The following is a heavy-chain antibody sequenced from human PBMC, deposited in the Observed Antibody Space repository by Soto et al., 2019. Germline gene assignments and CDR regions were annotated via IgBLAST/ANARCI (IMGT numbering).Heavy chain of an antibody. Sequence: EVQLLESGGGLVQPGGSLRLSCIGSGFTFSDYAMTWVRQAPGKGLEWIASISGGGGVTEYADSVRGRYTITRDNSKSTLYLQMNRLRIEDSAVYYCAKPYHQLAWVPLDYWGQGTLVTVSS. D-gene: IGHD6-13*01. CDR3: AKPYHQLAWVPLDY. J-gene: IGHJ4*02. V-gene: IGHV3-23*01. CDR1: GFTFSDYA. CDR2: ISGGGGVT.